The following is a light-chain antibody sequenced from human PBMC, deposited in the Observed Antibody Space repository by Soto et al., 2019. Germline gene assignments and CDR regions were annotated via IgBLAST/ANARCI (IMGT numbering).Light chain of an antibody. J-gene: IGLJ2*01. V-gene: IGLV2-14*01. CDR1: SSDVGGYNY. CDR2: DVS. CDR3: SSYTSSSTVI. Sequence: QSALTQPASVSGSPGQSIAISCTGTSSDVGGYNYVSWYQQHPGKAPKLMIYDVSNRPSGVSIRFSGSKSDNTASLTISGLQAEDEADYYCSSYTSSSTVIFGGGTKVTVL.